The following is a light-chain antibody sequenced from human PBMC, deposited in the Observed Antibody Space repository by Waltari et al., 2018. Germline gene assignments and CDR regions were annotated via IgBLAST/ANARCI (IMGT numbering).Light chain of an antibody. CDR3: QQCNNSPPT. CDR1: QSVSSQ. V-gene: IGKV3-11*01. J-gene: IGKJ1*01. Sequence: EIVLTQSPATLSLSPGEGATLSCRASQSVSSQLVWYQQKRGQAHRLLIYDASNRATGIPSRFSVSGSGTDFTLTISSLEPEDFAVYYCQQCNNSPPTFGQGTKVEIK. CDR2: DAS.